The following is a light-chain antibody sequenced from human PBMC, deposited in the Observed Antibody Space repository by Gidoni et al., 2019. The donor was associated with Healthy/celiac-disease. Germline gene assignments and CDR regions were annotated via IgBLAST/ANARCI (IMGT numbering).Light chain of an antibody. J-gene: IGLJ1*01. CDR1: SSDVGGDNY. CDR2: DVS. Sequence: QSALTQPASLSGSPGQSIPISCTETSSDVGGDNYVAWYQQHPGKAPKLRIYDVSNRPSGVSNRVSGSKSGNTASLTISGLQAEDEADYYCSSYTSSSTYVFGTGTKVTVL. V-gene: IGLV2-14*01. CDR3: SSYTSSSTYV.